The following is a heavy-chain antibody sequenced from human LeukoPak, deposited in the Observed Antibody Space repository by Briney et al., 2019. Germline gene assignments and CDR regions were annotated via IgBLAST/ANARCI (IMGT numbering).Heavy chain of an antibody. CDR1: ALIFTSNS. Sequence: GRSLRLSCAVYALIFTSNSMNWVRHPPGKGLEWDSFIDSSSSSIHYADSVRGRFTISRGNAKNILYLQMNSLRAEDTAEYFCARGIGPGSFIIDYWGQGTLVALSS. J-gene: IGHJ4*02. CDR2: IDSSSSSI. V-gene: IGHV3-48*01. CDR3: ARGIGPGSFIIDY. D-gene: IGHD3-10*01.